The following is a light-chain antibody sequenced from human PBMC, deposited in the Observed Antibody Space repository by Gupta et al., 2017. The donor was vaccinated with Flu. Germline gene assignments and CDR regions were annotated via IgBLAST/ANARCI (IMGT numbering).Light chain of an antibody. CDR3: QQYDSYSLT. Sequence: DIEMTHSPSTVSAYVGDRVTITCRASQRLSSWLAWYQQKPGKAPNLLIYKASKVESGIPSRFSGSGSGTDFTLTISSLQPEDFANYFCQQYDSYSLTFGRGTKVEI. V-gene: IGKV1-5*03. CDR2: KAS. J-gene: IGKJ4*01. CDR1: QRLSSW.